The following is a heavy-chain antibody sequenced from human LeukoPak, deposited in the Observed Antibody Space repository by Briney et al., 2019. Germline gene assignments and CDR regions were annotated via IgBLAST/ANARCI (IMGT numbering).Heavy chain of an antibody. J-gene: IGHJ6*02. Sequence: GGSLRLSCAASGFTFSSYSMNWVRQAPGKGLEWVSSISSSSSYIYYADSVKGRFTISRDNAKTSLYLQMNSLRAEDTAVYYCARDAVPAASYCYYGMDVWGQGTTVTVSS. CDR2: ISSSSSYI. CDR1: GFTFSSYS. D-gene: IGHD2-2*01. V-gene: IGHV3-21*01. CDR3: ARDAVPAASYCYYGMDV.